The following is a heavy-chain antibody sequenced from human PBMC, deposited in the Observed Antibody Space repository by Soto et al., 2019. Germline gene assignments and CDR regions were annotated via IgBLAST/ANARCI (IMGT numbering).Heavy chain of an antibody. CDR1: GGSISSYY. Sequence: SETLSLTCTVSGGSISSYYWSWIRQPPGKGLEWIGYIYYSGSTNYNPSLKSRVTISVDTSKNQFSLKLSSVTAADTAVYYCARVRGYCSGGSCYSDEGDYDFDYWGQGNLLTVSS. CDR3: ARVRGYCSGGSCYSDEGDYDFDY. D-gene: IGHD2-15*01. V-gene: IGHV4-59*08. J-gene: IGHJ4*01. CDR2: IYYSGST.